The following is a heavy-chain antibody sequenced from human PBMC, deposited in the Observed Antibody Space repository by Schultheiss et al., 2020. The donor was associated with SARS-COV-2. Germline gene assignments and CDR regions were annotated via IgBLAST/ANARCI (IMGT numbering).Heavy chain of an antibody. CDR1: GGSISSYY. CDR2: IYTSGST. CDR3: ARRLRTTEAFDI. V-gene: IGHV4-4*07. Sequence: SQTLSLTCTVSGGSISSYYWSWIRQPAGKGLEWIGRIYTSGSTNYNPSLKSRVTMSVDTSKNQFSLKLGSVTAADTAVYYCARRLRTTEAFDIWGQGTMVTVSS. D-gene: IGHD4-11*01. J-gene: IGHJ3*02.